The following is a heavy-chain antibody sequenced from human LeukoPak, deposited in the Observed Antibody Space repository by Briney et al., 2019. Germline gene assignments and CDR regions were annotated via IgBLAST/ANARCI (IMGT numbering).Heavy chain of an antibody. Sequence: SETLSLTCTVSGDSMNGLSWSWIRQSPGKGLEWIAYIYDTGNTNTSPSLKSRVTLSVDTSKKQFSLRLSSVTAADTAVYYCARGVRVGFSSYYFDYWGQGTLVTVSS. CDR1: GDSMNGLS. CDR3: ARGVRVGFSSYYFDY. V-gene: IGHV4-59*11. CDR2: IYDTGNT. J-gene: IGHJ4*02. D-gene: IGHD6-6*01.